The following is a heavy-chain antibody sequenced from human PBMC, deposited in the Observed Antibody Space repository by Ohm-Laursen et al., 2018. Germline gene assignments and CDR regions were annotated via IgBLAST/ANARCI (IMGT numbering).Heavy chain of an antibody. Sequence: SLRLSCAASGFTFSDYYMSWIRQAPEKGLEWVSFMSNSGSPMYYAVSVKGRFTISRDNAKDSLYLQMNSLRAEDTAVYYCVRVPGYSSGWRLDFRGQGTLVTVSS. D-gene: IGHD6-19*01. J-gene: IGHJ4*02. CDR3: VRVPGYSSGWRLDF. CDR2: MSNSGSPM. CDR1: GFTFSDYY. V-gene: IGHV3-11*01.